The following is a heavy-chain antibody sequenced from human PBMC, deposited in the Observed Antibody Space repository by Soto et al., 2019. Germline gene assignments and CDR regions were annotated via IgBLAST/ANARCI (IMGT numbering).Heavy chain of an antibody. Sequence: QVQLVEAGGGVVQPGRSLRLSCAASGFTFSSYGMHWVRQAPGKGLEWVAVISYDGSNKYYADSVKGRFTISRDNSKNTLYLLMNSLRAEDTAVYYCAKLGPWQQLVRNYYFDYWGQGTLVTVSS. V-gene: IGHV3-30*18. CDR3: AKLGPWQQLVRNYYFDY. CDR1: GFTFSSYG. D-gene: IGHD6-13*01. CDR2: ISYDGSNK. J-gene: IGHJ4*02.